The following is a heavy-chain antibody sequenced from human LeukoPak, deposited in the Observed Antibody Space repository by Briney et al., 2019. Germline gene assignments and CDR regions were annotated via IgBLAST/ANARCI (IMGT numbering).Heavy chain of an antibody. Sequence: GGSLRLSCAASEFSAGSNYMTWVRQAPGRGLEWVSLIYSGGSTYYADSVKGRFTISRDNSKNTLYLQMNSLRAEDTAVYYCIHMWDSRGPMGFDYWGQGTLVTVSS. CDR3: IHMWDSRGPMGFDY. J-gene: IGHJ4*02. CDR1: EFSAGSNY. V-gene: IGHV3-66*01. CDR2: IYSGGST. D-gene: IGHD6-19*01.